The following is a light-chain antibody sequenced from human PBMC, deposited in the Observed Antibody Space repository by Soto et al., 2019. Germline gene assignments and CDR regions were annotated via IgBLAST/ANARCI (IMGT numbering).Light chain of an antibody. CDR3: RLYAVTHLV. V-gene: IGLV2-8*01. CDR1: SSDVGANNY. CDR2: EVT. J-gene: IGLJ1*01. Sequence: QSALTQPPSASGSPGQSVTISCTGTSSDVGANNYVSWYQQHPGKAPKLMIYEVTKRPSGVPDRFSGSKSGNTASLTVSGLQAEDEADYYCRLYAVTHLVFGTETKRTVL.